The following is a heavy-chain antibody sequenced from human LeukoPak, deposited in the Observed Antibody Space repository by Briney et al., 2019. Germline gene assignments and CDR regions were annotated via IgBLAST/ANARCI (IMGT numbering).Heavy chain of an antibody. CDR1: GGSISSSSYY. Sequence: SETLSLTCTVSGGSISSSSYYWGWIRQPPGKGLEWIGSIYYSGYTYYNPSVESRVTISVDTSKNQFSLKLSSVTAADTAVYYCASRAVTTKLYYFDYWGQGTLVTVSS. CDR3: ASRAVTTKLYYFDY. J-gene: IGHJ4*02. D-gene: IGHD4-17*01. CDR2: IYYSGYT. V-gene: IGHV4-39*01.